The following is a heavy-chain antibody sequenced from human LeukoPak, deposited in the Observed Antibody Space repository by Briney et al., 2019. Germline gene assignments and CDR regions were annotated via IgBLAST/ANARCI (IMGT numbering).Heavy chain of an antibody. CDR1: GFTFSSYG. Sequence: GGSLRLSCAASGFTFSSYGMSWVRQAPGKGLEWVSYISSSSSTIYYADSVKGRFTISRDNAKNSLYLQMNSLRAEDTAVYYCARDSSGYYPIDAFDIWGQGTMVTVSS. V-gene: IGHV3-48*01. CDR3: ARDSSGYYPIDAFDI. D-gene: IGHD3-22*01. CDR2: ISSSSSTI. J-gene: IGHJ3*02.